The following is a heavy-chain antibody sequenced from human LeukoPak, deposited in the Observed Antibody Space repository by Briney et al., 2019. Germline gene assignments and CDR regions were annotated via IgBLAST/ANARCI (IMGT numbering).Heavy chain of an antibody. Sequence: GSLRLSCAASGFTFSSYSMNWVRQPPGKGLEWIGSIYYSGSTYYNPSLKSRVTISVDTSKNQFSLKLSSVTAADTAVYYCARRNGAFDIWGQGTMVTVSS. V-gene: IGHV4-39*01. D-gene: IGHD4-11*01. CDR1: GFTFSSYSMN. CDR2: IYYSGST. J-gene: IGHJ3*02. CDR3: ARRNGAFDI.